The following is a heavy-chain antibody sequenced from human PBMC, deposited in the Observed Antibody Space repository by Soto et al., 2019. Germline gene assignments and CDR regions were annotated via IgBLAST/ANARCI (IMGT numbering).Heavy chain of an antibody. CDR2: ISYDGTNK. CDR1: GFIFSDYG. CDR3: AKDRATYYYDSSDYFYYFGIDL. D-gene: IGHD3-22*01. J-gene: IGHJ6*02. Sequence: QVQLVASGGCVVQPGRSLRLSCDASGFIFSDYGMHWVRQAPGRGLEWVALISYDGTNKNYADSARGRFTISRDDSKKTLYLQMNNVRAEDTALYYCAKDRATYYYDSSDYFYYFGIDLWGQGTTVTVSS. V-gene: IGHV3-30*18.